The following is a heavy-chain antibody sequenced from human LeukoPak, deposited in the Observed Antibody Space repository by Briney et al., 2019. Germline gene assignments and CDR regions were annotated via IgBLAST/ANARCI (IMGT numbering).Heavy chain of an antibody. V-gene: IGHV1-69*05. CDR2: IIPIFGTA. Sequence: SVKVSCKASGGTFSSYAISWVRQAPGQGLEWMGRIIPIFGTANYAQKFQGRVTITTDESTSTAYMELSSLRSEDTAVYYCARERGGDRAHDLDYWGQGTLVTVSS. J-gene: IGHJ4*02. CDR1: GGTFSSYA. CDR3: ARERGGDRAHDLDY. D-gene: IGHD5-12*01.